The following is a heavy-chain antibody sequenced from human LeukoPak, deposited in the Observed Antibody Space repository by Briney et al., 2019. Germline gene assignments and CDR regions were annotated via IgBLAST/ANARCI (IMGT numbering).Heavy chain of an antibody. Sequence: GGSLRLSCAASGFTFSSYAMSWVRQAPGKGLEWVSAISGSGGSTYYADSVKGRFTTSRDNSKNTLYLQMNSLRAEDTAVYYCARDKFAMVRGVPSDWGQGTLVTVSS. CDR2: ISGSGGST. D-gene: IGHD3-10*01. CDR3: ARDKFAMVRGVPSD. V-gene: IGHV3-23*01. CDR1: GFTFSSYA. J-gene: IGHJ4*02.